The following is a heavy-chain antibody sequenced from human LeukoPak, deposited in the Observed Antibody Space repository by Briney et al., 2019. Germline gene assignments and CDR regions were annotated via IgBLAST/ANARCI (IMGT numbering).Heavy chain of an antibody. CDR3: ARDPPARYSSGWYSY. J-gene: IGHJ4*02. CDR2: IYSGGST. V-gene: IGHV3-53*01. D-gene: IGHD6-19*01. Sequence: GGSLRLSCAASGFTVSSNYMSWVRQAPGKGLEWVSVIYSGGSTYYADSVKGRFTISRDNSKNTLYLQMNSLRAEDTAVYYCARDPPARYSSGWYSYWGQGTLVAVSS. CDR1: GFTVSSNY.